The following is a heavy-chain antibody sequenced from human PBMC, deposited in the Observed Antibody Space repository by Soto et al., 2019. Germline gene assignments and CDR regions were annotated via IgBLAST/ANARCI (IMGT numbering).Heavy chain of an antibody. V-gene: IGHV4-31*03. Sequence: PSETLSPTCPVPGGSISNGGYYWNWVRQHPGKGLEWIGYIHYSGSTWYNPSLESRVTISVDTSKDQFSLKLRSVTAADTAVYYCARVRGSGSYAAYYFDSWGQGTLVTVSS. CDR2: IHYSGST. CDR3: ARVRGSGSYAAYYFDS. J-gene: IGHJ4*01. CDR1: GGSISNGGYY. D-gene: IGHD3-10*01.